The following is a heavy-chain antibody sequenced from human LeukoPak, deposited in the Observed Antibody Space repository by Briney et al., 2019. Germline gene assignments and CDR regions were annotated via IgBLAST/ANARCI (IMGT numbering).Heavy chain of an antibody. V-gene: IGHV3-7*01. CDR3: ATSAVITIFGVVIHNYFDY. CDR1: GFTFSYW. Sequence: GGSPRLSCAASGFTFSYWMSWVRQAPGKGLEWVANIKQDGSEKYYVDSVKGRFTISRDNAKNSLYLQMNSLRAEDTAVYYCATSAVITIFGVVIHNYFDYWGQGTLVTVSS. D-gene: IGHD3-3*01. J-gene: IGHJ4*02. CDR2: IKQDGSEK.